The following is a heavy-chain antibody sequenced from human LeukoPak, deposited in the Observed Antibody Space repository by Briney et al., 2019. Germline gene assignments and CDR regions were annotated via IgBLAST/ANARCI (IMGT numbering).Heavy chain of an antibody. D-gene: IGHD4-17*01. J-gene: IGHJ4*02. CDR3: ARAWTSDYGDYFDY. CDR1: GFTFSSYA. Sequence: GGSLRLSCAASGFTFSSYAMSWVRQAPGKGPEWVSAISGSGGSTYYADSVKGRFTISRDNSKNTLYLQMNSLRAEDTAVYYCARAWTSDYGDYFDYWGQGTLVTVSS. CDR2: ISGSGGST. V-gene: IGHV3-23*01.